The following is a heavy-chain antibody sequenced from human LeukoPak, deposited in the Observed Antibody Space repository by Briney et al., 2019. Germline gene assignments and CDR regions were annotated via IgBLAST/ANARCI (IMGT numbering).Heavy chain of an antibody. D-gene: IGHD3-22*01. CDR1: GFSLSTNGMC. V-gene: IGHV2-70*11. Sequence: SGPTLVKPTQTLTLTCTFSGFSLSTNGMCVSWIRQPPGKALEWVARIDWDDDKYFRTSLETRLTISKDTSKNQVVLTMTNMDPVDTATYYCARGRGYFYDSSGYYTLDYWGQGTLATVSS. J-gene: IGHJ4*02. CDR3: ARGRGYFYDSSGYYTLDY. CDR2: IDWDDDK.